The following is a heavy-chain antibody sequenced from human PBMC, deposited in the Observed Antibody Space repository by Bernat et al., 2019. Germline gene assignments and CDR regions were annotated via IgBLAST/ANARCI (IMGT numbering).Heavy chain of an antibody. J-gene: IGHJ4*02. V-gene: IGHV4-30-4*01. CDR1: GGSISSGDYY. CDR2: IYYSGST. D-gene: IGHD2-15*01. Sequence: QVQLQESGPGLVKPSQTLSLTCTVSGGSISSGDYYWSWIRQPPGKGLEWLGYIYYSGSTYYNPSLKSRVTISVDTSKNQFSLKLSSVTAADTAVYYCARSRDIVRNYFDYWGQGTLVTVSS. CDR3: ARSRDIVRNYFDY.